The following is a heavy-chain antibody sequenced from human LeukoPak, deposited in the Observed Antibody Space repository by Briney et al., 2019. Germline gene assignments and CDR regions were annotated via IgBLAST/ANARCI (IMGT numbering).Heavy chain of an antibody. V-gene: IGHV1-3*01. Sequence: GASVKVSCKASGYTFTSYAMHWVRQAPGQRLEWMGWINAGNGNTKYSQKFQGRVTITRDTSASTAYMELSSLRSEDTAVYYCARRRFGESPLYYYGMDVWGQGTTVTVSS. J-gene: IGHJ6*02. D-gene: IGHD3-10*01. CDR3: ARRRFGESPLYYYGMDV. CDR2: INAGNGNT. CDR1: GYTFTSYA.